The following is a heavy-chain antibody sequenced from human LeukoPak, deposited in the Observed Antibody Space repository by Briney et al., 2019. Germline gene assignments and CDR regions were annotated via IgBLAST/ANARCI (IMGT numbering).Heavy chain of an antibody. CDR3: ARAYDYVWGSYRQNPYFDY. CDR2: ISYDGSNK. Sequence: GRSLRLSCAASGFTFSSYGMHWVRQAPGKGLEWVAVISYDGSNKYYADSVKGRFTISRDNSKNTLYLQMNSLRAEDTAVYYCARAYDYVWGSYRQNPYFDYWGQGTLVTVSS. J-gene: IGHJ4*02. V-gene: IGHV3-30*03. D-gene: IGHD3-16*02. CDR1: GFTFSSYG.